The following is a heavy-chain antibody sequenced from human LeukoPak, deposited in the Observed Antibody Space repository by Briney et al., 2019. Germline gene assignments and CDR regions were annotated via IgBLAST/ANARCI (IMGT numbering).Heavy chain of an antibody. CDR1: GFTFSSSA. CDR2: ISGSGGNT. D-gene: IGHD3-22*01. Sequence: GGSLRLSCAASGFTFSSSAMSWVRQAPGKGLEWVSAISGSGGNTYYADSVKGRFTISRDNAKNSLYLQMNSLRAEDTALYYCAKDSGYYDSSGYYHYWGQGTLVTVSS. J-gene: IGHJ4*02. V-gene: IGHV3-23*01. CDR3: AKDSGYYDSSGYYHY.